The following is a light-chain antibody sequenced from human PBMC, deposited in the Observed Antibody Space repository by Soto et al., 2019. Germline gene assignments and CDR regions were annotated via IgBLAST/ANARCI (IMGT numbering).Light chain of an antibody. Sequence: DIQLTQSPSSLSASVGDRVTITCRASQSISSYLNWYQQKPGKAPKLLIYAASSLQSGVPSRFSGSGSGTDVTLTSSSLQPEYFATYYCQQSYSSPHTFGQGTKLEIK. CDR2: AAS. CDR3: QQSYSSPHT. J-gene: IGKJ2*01. V-gene: IGKV1-39*01. CDR1: QSISSY.